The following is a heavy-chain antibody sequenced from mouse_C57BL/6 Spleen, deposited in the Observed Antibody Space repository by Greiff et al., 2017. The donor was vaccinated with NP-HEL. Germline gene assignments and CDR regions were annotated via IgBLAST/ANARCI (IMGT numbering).Heavy chain of an antibody. CDR1: GYTFTSYW. J-gene: IGHJ4*01. V-gene: IGHV1-64*01. Sequence: QVQLQQPGAELVKPGASVKLSCKASGYTFTSYWMHWVKQRPGQGLEWIGMIHPNSGSTNYNEKFKSKATLTVDKSSSTAYMQLSSLTSEDSAVYYCARTGTSLIEAMDYWGQGTSVTVSS. D-gene: IGHD4-1*01. CDR3: ARTGTSLIEAMDY. CDR2: IHPNSGST.